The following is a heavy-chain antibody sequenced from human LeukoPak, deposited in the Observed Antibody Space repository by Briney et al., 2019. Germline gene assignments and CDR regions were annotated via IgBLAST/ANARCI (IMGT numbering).Heavy chain of an antibody. CDR1: GGSISSGSYY. J-gene: IGHJ4*02. CDR2: IYTSGST. D-gene: IGHD2-2*01. V-gene: IGHV4-61*02. CDR3: AKCDLPAAMRAGYYFDY. Sequence: SQTLSLTCTVSGGSISSGSYYWSWIRQPAGKGLEWIGRIYTSGSTNYNPSLKSRVTISVDTSKSQFSLKLSSVTAADTAVYYCAKCDLPAAMRAGYYFDYWGQGTLVTVSS.